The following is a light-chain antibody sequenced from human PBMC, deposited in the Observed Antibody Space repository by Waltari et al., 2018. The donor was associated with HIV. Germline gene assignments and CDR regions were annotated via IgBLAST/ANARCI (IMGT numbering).Light chain of an antibody. CDR1: SSNIGKNN. V-gene: IGLV1-47*01. Sequence: QSVLTQTPPASETPGQRVTISCSGSSSNIGKNNVYWYQHVPGTAPQLLMSRSSQRPSGVPDRFSGSKSRTSASLAIIGLRSEDVAVYYCAAWDDSLSAVLCGGGTKVTFL. CDR2: RSS. CDR3: AAWDDSLSAVL. J-gene: IGLJ2*01.